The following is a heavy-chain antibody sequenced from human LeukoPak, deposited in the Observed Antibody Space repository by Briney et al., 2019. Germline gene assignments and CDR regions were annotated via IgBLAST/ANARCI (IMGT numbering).Heavy chain of an antibody. CDR1: GFTFSDYY. CDR3: ARGGYDFWSGYFSYYYYGMDV. J-gene: IGHJ6*02. CDR2: ISSTGGTI. D-gene: IGHD3-3*01. V-gene: IGHV3-11*01. Sequence: GGSLRLSCAASGFTFSDYYMYWIRQAPGKGLEWVSYISSTGGTIYFADSVKGRFTISRDNAKNSLYLQMNSLRAEDTAVYYCARGGYDFWSGYFSYYYYGMDVWGQGTTVTVSS.